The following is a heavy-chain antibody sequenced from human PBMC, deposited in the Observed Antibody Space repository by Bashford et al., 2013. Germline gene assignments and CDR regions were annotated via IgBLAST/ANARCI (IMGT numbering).Heavy chain of an antibody. CDR2: VSHGGST. V-gene: IGHV4-34*01. Sequence: SETLSLTCAVYGGSLSGYYWSWIRQPPGKGLEWIGEVSHGGSTKYNPSLKSRLTISVDNSKNQFSLRLGSVTAADTAVYYCGRETPPNAFDFWGQGTMVTVSS. J-gene: IGHJ3*01. CDR3: GRETPPNAFDF. CDR1: GGSLSGYY.